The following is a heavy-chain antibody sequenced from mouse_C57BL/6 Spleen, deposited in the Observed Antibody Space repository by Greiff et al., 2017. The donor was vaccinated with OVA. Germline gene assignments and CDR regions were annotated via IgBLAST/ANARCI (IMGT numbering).Heavy chain of an antibody. J-gene: IGHJ4*01. V-gene: IGHV1-4*01. Sequence: VQLVESGAELARPGASVKMSCKASGYTFTSYTMHWVKQRPGQGLEWIGYINPSSGYTKYNQKFKDKATLTADKSSSTAYMQLSSLTSEDSAVYYCARGGSSGSMDYWGQGTSVTVSS. CDR3: ARGGSSGSMDY. D-gene: IGHD1-1*01. CDR2: INPSSGYT. CDR1: GYTFTSYT.